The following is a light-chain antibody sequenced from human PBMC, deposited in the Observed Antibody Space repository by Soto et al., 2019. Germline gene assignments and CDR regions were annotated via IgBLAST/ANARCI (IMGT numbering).Light chain of an antibody. V-gene: IGKV3-20*01. Sequence: ENVLTQSPGSLSLSPGERATLSCRASQSVSSSYLAWYQQKPGQAPRLLIYGASSRATGIPDRFSGSGSGTDFTRTISRLEPEDFAVYYCQQFRSSPPITFGQGTRLEIK. J-gene: IGKJ5*01. CDR3: QQFRSSPPIT. CDR1: QSVSSSY. CDR2: GAS.